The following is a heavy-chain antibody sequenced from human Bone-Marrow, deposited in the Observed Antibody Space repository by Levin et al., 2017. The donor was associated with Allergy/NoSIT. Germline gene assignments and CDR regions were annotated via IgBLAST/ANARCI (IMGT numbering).Heavy chain of an antibody. V-gene: IGHV1-18*01. Sequence: GESLKISCEASGYIFNHYAINWVRQAPGLGLEWMGWISINNGNTNYAQRVQGRVILTRDTTTNTAYMEGRSLRSDDTAVYYCARGNTYSGSFNYFDTWGQGTLVTVSS. CDR2: ISINNGNT. CDR3: ARGNTYSGSFNYFDT. CDR1: GYIFNHYA. D-gene: IGHD1-26*01. J-gene: IGHJ4*02.